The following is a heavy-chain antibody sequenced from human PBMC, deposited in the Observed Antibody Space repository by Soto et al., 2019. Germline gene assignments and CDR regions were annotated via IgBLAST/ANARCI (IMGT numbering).Heavy chain of an antibody. V-gene: IGHV3-23*01. D-gene: IGHD4-17*01. Sequence: EGQLLESGGGLVQPGASLRLSCATSGFTFSTYTMAWVRQAPGRGPEWVSGIAQNGGTYYADSVKGRFTISRDNSRNTVSLQMTALKGEDTAIYYCAKDMRPDGVWDFDSWGQGTLVTVAS. J-gene: IGHJ4*02. CDR3: AKDMRPDGVWDFDS. CDR2: IAQNGGT. CDR1: GFTFSTYT.